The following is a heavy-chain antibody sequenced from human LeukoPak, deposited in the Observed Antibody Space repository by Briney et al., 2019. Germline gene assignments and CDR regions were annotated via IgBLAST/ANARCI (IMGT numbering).Heavy chain of an antibody. Sequence: PGGSLRLSCAASGFTFSNTWMSWVRQAPGKGLEWVSSISSSSSYIYYADSVKGRFTISRDNAKNSLYLQMNSLRAEDTAVYYCSGYSSGWTYYFDYWGQGTLVTVSS. J-gene: IGHJ4*02. D-gene: IGHD6-19*01. CDR1: GFTFSNTW. V-gene: IGHV3-21*01. CDR3: SGYSSGWTYYFDY. CDR2: ISSSSSYI.